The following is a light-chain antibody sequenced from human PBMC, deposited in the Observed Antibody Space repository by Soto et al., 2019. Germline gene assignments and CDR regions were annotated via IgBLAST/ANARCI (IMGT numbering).Light chain of an antibody. CDR2: DAS. J-gene: IGKJ2*01. CDR3: QQRSNWPPYP. Sequence: EIVLTQSPATLSLSPGERATLSCRASQSVSSYLAWYQQKPGQAPRLLIYDASNRATGIPARFSGSGSGTDVTLTISSLEPEDFAVYYCQQRSNWPPYPLGQGTKLEIK. V-gene: IGKV3-11*01. CDR1: QSVSSY.